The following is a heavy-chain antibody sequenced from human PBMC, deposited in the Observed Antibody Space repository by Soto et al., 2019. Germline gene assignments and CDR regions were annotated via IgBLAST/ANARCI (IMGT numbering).Heavy chain of an antibody. CDR3: ARGWLRDPWMY. CDR2: ISASSTYI. J-gene: IGHJ4*02. V-gene: IGHV3-21*01. CDR1: GFIFSSHT. Sequence: PGGSLRLSCAASGFIFSSHTMNWVRQVPGKGLEWVSSISASSTYIYYADSLKGRFTISRDNAYNSLYLQVSSLRAEDTAVYYCARGWLRDPWMYWGQGT. D-gene: IGHD5-12*01.